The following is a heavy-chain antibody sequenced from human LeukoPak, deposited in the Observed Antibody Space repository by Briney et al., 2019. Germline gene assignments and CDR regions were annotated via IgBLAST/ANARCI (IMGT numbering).Heavy chain of an antibody. Sequence: SGTLSLTCAVSGGSISSNIWWSWVRQPPGKGLEWIGEVYHSGSTNSNPSLKSRVTISVDTSKNQFSLNLTSVTAADTAVYYCARHTRGGTWFDPWGQGTLVTVSS. CDR2: VYHSGST. J-gene: IGHJ5*02. CDR1: GGSISSNIW. CDR3: ARHTRGGTWFDP. V-gene: IGHV4-4*02. D-gene: IGHD3-16*01.